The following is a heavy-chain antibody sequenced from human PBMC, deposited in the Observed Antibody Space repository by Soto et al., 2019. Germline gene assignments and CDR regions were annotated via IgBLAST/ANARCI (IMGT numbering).Heavy chain of an antibody. Sequence: PGGSLRLSCAASGFMFRSYAMHWVRQAPGKGLEWVAGIWYDGSTKYYGDSVKGRYSISRDNSKNMLDLQMNGLRAEDTAVYYCARVASSSSWHIPHFDQWGQGTLVTVSS. CDR2: IWYDGSTK. D-gene: IGHD6-13*01. CDR3: ARVASSSSWHIPHFDQ. J-gene: IGHJ4*02. CDR1: GFMFRSYA. V-gene: IGHV3-33*01.